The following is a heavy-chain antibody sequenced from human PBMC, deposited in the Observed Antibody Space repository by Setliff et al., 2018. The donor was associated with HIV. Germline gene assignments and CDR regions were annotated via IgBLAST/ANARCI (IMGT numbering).Heavy chain of an antibody. D-gene: IGHD2-15*01. J-gene: IGHJ4*02. CDR2: ISSSGSTI. CDR3: AKAFSKLLIDY. V-gene: IGHV3-48*04. Sequence: QSGGSLRLSCAASGFTFSSYSMSWIRQAPGKGLEWVSYISSSGSTIYYSDSVRGRFTISRDNAKNSLYLQMNSLRAEDTAVYYCAKAFSKLLIDYWGQGTLVTVSS. CDR1: GFTFSSYS.